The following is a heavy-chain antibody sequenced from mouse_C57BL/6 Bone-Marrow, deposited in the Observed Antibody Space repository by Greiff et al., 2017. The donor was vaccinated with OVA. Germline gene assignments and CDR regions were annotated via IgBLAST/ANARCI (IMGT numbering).Heavy chain of an antibody. CDR3: AREGMVTYWYFDV. CDR2: IYPGSGST. D-gene: IGHD2-3*01. Sequence: VQLQQPGAELVKPGASVKMSCKASGYTFTSYWITWVKQRPGQGLEWIGDIYPGSGSTTYNEKFQSKATLSVDTSSSTAYMQLSSLTSEDSAVYYCAREGMVTYWYFDVWGTGTTVTVSS. CDR1: GYTFTSYW. J-gene: IGHJ1*03. V-gene: IGHV1-55*01.